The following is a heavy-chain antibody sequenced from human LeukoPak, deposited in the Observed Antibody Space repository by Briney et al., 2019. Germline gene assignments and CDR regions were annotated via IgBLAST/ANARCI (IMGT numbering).Heavy chain of an antibody. CDR1: GGSFSGYY. Sequence: SETLSLTCAVYGGSFSGYYWSWIRQPPGKGLEWIGEINHSGGTNYNPSLKSRVTISVDTSKNQFSLKLSSVTAADTAVYYCARAHSYYDFEFDYWGQGTLVTVSS. CDR3: ARAHSYYDFEFDY. J-gene: IGHJ4*02. CDR2: INHSGGT. V-gene: IGHV4-34*01. D-gene: IGHD3-3*01.